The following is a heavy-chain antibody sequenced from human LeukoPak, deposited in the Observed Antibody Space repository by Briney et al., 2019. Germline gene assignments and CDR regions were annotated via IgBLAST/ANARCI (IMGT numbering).Heavy chain of an antibody. J-gene: IGHJ4*02. CDR1: GFTVSSYG. D-gene: IGHD3-22*01. CDR2: IRYDGSNK. V-gene: IGHV3-30*02. CDR3: AKSRYYYDSSHPDY. Sequence: GGSLRLPCAASGFTVSSYGMHWVRQAPGKGLEWVAFIRYDGSNKYYADSVKGRFTISRDNSKNTLYLQMNSLRAEDTAVYYCAKSRYYYDSSHPDYWGQGTLVTVSS.